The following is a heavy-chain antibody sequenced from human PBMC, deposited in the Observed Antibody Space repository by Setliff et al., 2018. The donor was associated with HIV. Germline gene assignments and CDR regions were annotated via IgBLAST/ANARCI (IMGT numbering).Heavy chain of an antibody. V-gene: IGHV1-2*04. D-gene: IGHD3-3*01. J-gene: IGHJ3*02. CDR1: GYSFTDYY. CDR3: AKGGQGITIFGVVILAFDI. CDR2: INPKSDGT. Sequence: ASVKVSCKASGYSFTDYYIHWVRQAPGQGLEWMGWINPKSDGTNYAQKFQGWITMTRDTSISTAYMELSRLRSDDTAVYYCAKGGQGITIFGVVILAFDIWGQGTMVTVSS.